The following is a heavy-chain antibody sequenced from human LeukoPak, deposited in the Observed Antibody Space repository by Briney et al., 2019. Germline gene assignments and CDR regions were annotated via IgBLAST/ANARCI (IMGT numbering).Heavy chain of an antibody. J-gene: IGHJ6*03. CDR2: ISGSGVTT. D-gene: IGHD3-16*01. CDR3: AKDGVDYYYYYYMDV. CDR1: GFTFSSYA. V-gene: IGHV3-23*01. Sequence: GGSLRLSCAASGFTFSSYAMSWVRQAPGKGLEWVSAISGSGVTTYYADSVKGRFTISRDNSKHTLYLQMNSLRAEDTAVYYCAKDGVDYYYYYYMDVWGKGTTVTISS.